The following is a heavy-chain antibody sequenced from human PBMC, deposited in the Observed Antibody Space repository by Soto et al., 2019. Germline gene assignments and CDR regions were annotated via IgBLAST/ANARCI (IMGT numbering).Heavy chain of an antibody. CDR2: ISGSGDNT. Sequence: EVQLLESGGGLVQPGGSLRLSCAASGFTFSSYALNWVRQAPGKGLEWVSVISGSGDNTYYADSVKGRFTISSDNSKNTLYLQMNSLRAEVTAVYYCAKDLGTDAFWSAYYTYYYMDVWGKGTTVTVSS. V-gene: IGHV3-23*01. J-gene: IGHJ6*03. CDR3: AKDLGTDAFWSAYYTYYYMDV. D-gene: IGHD3-3*01. CDR1: GFTFSSYA.